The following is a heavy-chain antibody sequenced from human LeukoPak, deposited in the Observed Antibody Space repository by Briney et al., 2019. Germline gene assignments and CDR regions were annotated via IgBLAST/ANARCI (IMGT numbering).Heavy chain of an antibody. V-gene: IGHV3-15*04. J-gene: IGHJ4*02. CDR2: IESEGDGGTT. CDR3: VVDLPGTHSPHFDY. D-gene: IGHD1-1*01. CDR1: GFTFSAAW. Sequence: PGGSLRLSCAASGFTFSAAWMNWVRQAPGKGLEWVGRIESEGDGGTTAFAAAGSDRFTLSRDDSKNTLNLQMDSLRTENTAVYYSVVDLPGTHSPHFDYWGRGTLVTVSS.